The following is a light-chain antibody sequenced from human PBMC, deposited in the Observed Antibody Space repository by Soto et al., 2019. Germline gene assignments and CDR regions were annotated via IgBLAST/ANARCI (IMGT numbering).Light chain of an antibody. Sequence: QSALTQPPSVSVSPGQSVAISCTGTSSDVSSYNRVSWYQQPPGTAPKLMIYDVSNRPSGVPDRFSGSKSGNTASLTISGLQAEDEADYYCSSFTTSSTYVFGTGTKVTVL. CDR3: SSFTTSSTYV. CDR2: DVS. V-gene: IGLV2-18*02. J-gene: IGLJ1*01. CDR1: SSDVSSYNR.